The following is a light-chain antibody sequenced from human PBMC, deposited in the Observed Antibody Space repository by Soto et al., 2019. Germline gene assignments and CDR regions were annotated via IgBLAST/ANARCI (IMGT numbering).Light chain of an antibody. CDR2: DVA. CDR1: SSDVGVYHY. V-gene: IGLV2-11*01. Sequence: QSALTQPRSVSGSPGHSFTISCTGTSSDVGVYHYVSWYQQHPRKAPKLLIYDVARRPSGVPDRFSGSKSGNTASLTISGLQAEDEADYYCSSYGGSYTVVFGGGTKLTVL. J-gene: IGLJ2*01. CDR3: SSYGGSYTVV.